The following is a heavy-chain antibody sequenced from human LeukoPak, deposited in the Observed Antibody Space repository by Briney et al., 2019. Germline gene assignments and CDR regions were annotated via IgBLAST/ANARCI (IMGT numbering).Heavy chain of an antibody. CDR1: GFTFSSYA. D-gene: IGHD2-15*01. Sequence: PGGSLRLSCAASGFTFSSYAMHWVRQAPGKGLEWVAVISYDGSNKYYADSVKGRFTISRDNSKNTLYLQMNSLRAEDTAVYYCARDTPDIVVVVAAGYYYYYMDVWGKGTTVTVSS. V-gene: IGHV3-30*04. J-gene: IGHJ6*03. CDR2: ISYDGSNK. CDR3: ARDTPDIVVVVAAGYYYYYMDV.